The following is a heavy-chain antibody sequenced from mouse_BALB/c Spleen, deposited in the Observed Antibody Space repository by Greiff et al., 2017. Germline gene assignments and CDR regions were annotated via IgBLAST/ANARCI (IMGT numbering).Heavy chain of an antibody. CDR2: IWGGGST. CDR1: GFSLSRYS. CDR3: ARVPYDGYSAWFAY. D-gene: IGHD2-3*01. J-gene: IGHJ3*01. V-gene: IGHV2-6-4*01. Sequence: VMLVESGPGLVAPSQSLSITCTVSGFSLSRYSVHWVRQPPGKGLEWLGMIWGGGSTDYNSALKSRLSISKDNSKSQVFLKMNSLQTDDTAMYYCARVPYDGYSAWFAYWGQGTLVTVSA.